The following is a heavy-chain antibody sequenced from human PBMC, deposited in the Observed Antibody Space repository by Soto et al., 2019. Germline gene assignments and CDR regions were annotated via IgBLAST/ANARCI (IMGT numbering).Heavy chain of an antibody. V-gene: IGHV3-49*05. J-gene: IGHJ1*01. D-gene: IGHD3-22*01. Sequence: EVQLVESGGGLVKPGRSLRLSCKASGFTFGDYAMRWFRQAPGKGLEWVAFIRSQGYGETAEYAASVKGRFTISRDDSKRIVYLQMNSLKTEDTAVYYCSRDLLQVSSGYYLVSYFQHWGQGTLVTVSS. CDR2: IRSQGYGETA. CDR3: SRDLLQVSSGYYLVSYFQH. CDR1: GFTFGDYA.